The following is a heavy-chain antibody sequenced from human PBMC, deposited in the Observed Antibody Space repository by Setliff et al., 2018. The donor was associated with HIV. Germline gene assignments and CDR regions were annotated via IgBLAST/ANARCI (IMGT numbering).Heavy chain of an antibody. CDR1: GYTFSSYG. J-gene: IGHJ6*03. CDR3: ARDLGGEHDYADPAYMDV. Sequence: ASVKVSCKASGYTFSSYGISWVRQAPGQGLEWMGWISGFNGKINYAENFQGRVTLTTDSSASTAHRELWSLTSDDTAVYYCARDLGGEHDYADPAYMDVWGKGTTVTVSS. V-gene: IGHV1-18*01. D-gene: IGHD4-17*01. CDR2: ISGFNGKI.